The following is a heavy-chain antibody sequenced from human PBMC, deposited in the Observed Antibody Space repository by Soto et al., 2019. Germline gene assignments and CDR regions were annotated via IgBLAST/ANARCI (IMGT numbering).Heavy chain of an antibody. J-gene: IGHJ4*02. CDR1: GFSFSSHA. Sequence: QVQLVQSGGGVVQPGSSLRLSCATSGFSFSSHALHWVRQAPGKGLEWVAVTSYDGSDKYYADSVQGRFTNSRDNSQKTVDLHMKSLRAEDTAMYYCGKGIMDSRTWCEADYWGQGTLVTVSS. D-gene: IGHD3-22*01. CDR2: TSYDGSDK. CDR3: GKGIMDSRTWCEADY. V-gene: IGHV3-30*04.